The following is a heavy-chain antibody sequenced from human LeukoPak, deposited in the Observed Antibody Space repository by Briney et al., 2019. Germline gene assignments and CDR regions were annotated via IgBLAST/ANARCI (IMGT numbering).Heavy chain of an antibody. CDR1: GFTFSSYS. D-gene: IGHD5-18*01. V-gene: IGHV3-21*04. CDR3: ARDLPYSYGHEA. CDR2: ISSSSSYI. J-gene: IGHJ5*02. Sequence: GGSLRLSCAASGFTFSSYSMNWVRQAPGKGLEWVSSISSSSSYIYYADSVKGRFTIPRDNAKNSLYLQMNSLRSEDTAVYYCARDLPYSYGHEAWGQGTLVTVSS.